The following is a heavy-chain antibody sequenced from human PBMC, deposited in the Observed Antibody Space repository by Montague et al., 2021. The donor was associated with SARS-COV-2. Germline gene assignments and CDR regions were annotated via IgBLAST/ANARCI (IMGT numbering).Heavy chain of an antibody. V-gene: IGHV4-59*01. J-gene: IGHJ6*02. CDR3: ATSLSGGYYDILTGYYSGDYYGMDV. Sequence: IYYSGSTNYNPSLKSRVTISVDTSKNQFSLKLSSVTAADTAVYYCATSLSGGYYDILTGYYSGDYYGMDVGGQGTTVTVSS. CDR2: IYYSGST. D-gene: IGHD3-9*01.